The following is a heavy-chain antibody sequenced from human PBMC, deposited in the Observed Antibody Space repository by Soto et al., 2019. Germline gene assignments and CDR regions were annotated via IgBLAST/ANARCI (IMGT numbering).Heavy chain of an antibody. D-gene: IGHD5-12*01. CDR3: AREGSGYNF. J-gene: IGHJ1*01. Sequence: SVKVSCTASGGTFSSFGISWVRQAPGQGLEWMGGIIPVFGRPNYAQRFRGRLTITADESTNTCYMELIDLESEDTAVYYCAREGSGYNFWGQGTQVTVAA. V-gene: IGHV1-69*13. CDR2: IIPVFGRP. CDR1: GGTFSSFG.